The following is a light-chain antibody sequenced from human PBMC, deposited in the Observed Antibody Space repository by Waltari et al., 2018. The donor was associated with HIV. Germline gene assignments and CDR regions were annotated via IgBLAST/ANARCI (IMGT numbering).Light chain of an antibody. CDR3: AAWTDNRNAEV. V-gene: IGLV1-44*01. Sequence: QSVLSQPPSASETPGQRVATSCSGSSSYIGTNTITWYQKHPGTAPKLLINWNNQRPSGVPNRFSGSKSGTSASLAISGLQSEDEADYYCAAWTDNRNAEVFGGGTKLTVL. J-gene: IGLJ2*01. CDR2: WNN. CDR1: SSYIGTNT.